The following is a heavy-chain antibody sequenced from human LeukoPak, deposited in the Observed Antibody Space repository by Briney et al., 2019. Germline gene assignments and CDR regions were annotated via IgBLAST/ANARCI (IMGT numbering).Heavy chain of an antibody. V-gene: IGHV4-38-2*02. CDR2: IYHSGST. Sequence: KASETLSLTCTVSGYSISSGYYWGWIRPPPGKGLEWIGSIYHSGSTYYNPSLKSRVTISVDTSKNQFSLKLSSVTAADTAVYYCARGDYDKVDVWGKGTTVTISS. J-gene: IGHJ6*04. CDR3: ARGDYDKVDV. CDR1: GYSISSGYY. D-gene: IGHD4-17*01.